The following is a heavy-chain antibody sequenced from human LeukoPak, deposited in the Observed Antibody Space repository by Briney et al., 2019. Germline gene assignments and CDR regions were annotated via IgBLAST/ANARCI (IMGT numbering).Heavy chain of an antibody. CDR2: INPSSGDT. D-gene: IGHD5-18*01. V-gene: IGHV1-2*02. J-gene: IGHJ4*02. CDR3: ARGRRGYSYGLTYYFDY. Sequence: ASVKVSCKASGYTFNAYNMHWVRQAPGQGLEWMGWINPSSGDTKYAQKFQGRVTMTMTRDTSISTAYMELSRLRSDDTAVYYCARGRRGYSYGLTYYFDYWGQGTLVTVSS. CDR1: GYTFNAYN.